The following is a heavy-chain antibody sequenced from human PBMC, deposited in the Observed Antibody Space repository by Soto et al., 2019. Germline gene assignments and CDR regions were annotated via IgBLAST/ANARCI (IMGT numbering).Heavy chain of an antibody. J-gene: IGHJ4*02. CDR3: ARDLASSSTNYFDY. Sequence: GGSLRLSCEASGSPFSDYYMSWIRQAPGKGLEWLAYISGGSDYTNSAQSVKGRFTISRDNARASLFLQMDDLRVDDTAMYYCARDLASSSTNYFDYWGQGTLVTVSS. D-gene: IGHD2-8*01. CDR2: ISGGSDYT. V-gene: IGHV3-11*06. CDR1: GSPFSDYY.